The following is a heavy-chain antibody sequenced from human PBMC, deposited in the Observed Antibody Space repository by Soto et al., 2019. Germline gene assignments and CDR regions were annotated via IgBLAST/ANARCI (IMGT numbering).Heavy chain of an antibody. CDR2: IYYSGST. D-gene: IGHD4-17*01. V-gene: IGHV4-28*03. CDR1: GYSISSSNW. Sequence: SETLSLTCAVSGYSISSSNWWGWIRQPPGKGLEWIGYIYYSGSTYYNPSLKSRVTMSVDTSKNQFSLKLSSVTAVDTAVYYCARDRGYGDYTGGLDIWGQGTMVTVSS. J-gene: IGHJ3*02. CDR3: ARDRGYGDYTGGLDI.